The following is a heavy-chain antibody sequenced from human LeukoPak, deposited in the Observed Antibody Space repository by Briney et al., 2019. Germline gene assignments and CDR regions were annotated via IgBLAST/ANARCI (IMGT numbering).Heavy chain of an antibody. V-gene: IGHV3-11*01. CDR3: ARDPDYGDPE. J-gene: IGHJ4*02. CDR2: ITSSGTTT. D-gene: IGHD4-17*01. Sequence: PGGSLRLSCAASGFTFSDHYMSWLRLSPGKGLEWLSYITSSGTTTDYADSVKGRFTISRDNAKNSMYLQMNSLRPEDTAVYYCARDPDYGDPEWGQGTLVTVS. CDR1: GFTFSDHY.